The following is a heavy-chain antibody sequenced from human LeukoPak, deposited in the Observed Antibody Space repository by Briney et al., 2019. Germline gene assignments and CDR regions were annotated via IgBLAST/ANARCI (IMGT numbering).Heavy chain of an antibody. CDR3: ARETPRRGETRDGYR. CDR2: ISRSGKTI. V-gene: IGHV3-11*04. D-gene: IGHD5-24*01. J-gene: IGHJ4*02. CDR1: GFTFSDGY. Sequence: GGSLRLSCAASGFTFSDGYMSWIRQPPGRGLEWISYISRSGKTIFYADSVKGRFTISRDNPKNLLFLQINSLRVEDTAVYYCARETPRRGETRDGYRWGQGTLVTVSS.